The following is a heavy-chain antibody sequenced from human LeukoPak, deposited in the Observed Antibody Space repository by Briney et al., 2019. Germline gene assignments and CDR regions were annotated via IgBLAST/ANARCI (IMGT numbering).Heavy chain of an antibody. CDR3: AKDTTIFGVAPNWFDP. J-gene: IGHJ5*02. Sequence: GGSLRLSCAASGFTFSSYAMSWVRQAPGKGLEWVSAISGSGGSTYYVDSVKGRFTISRDNSKNTLYLQMNSLRAEDTAVYYCAKDTTIFGVAPNWFDPWGQGTLVTVSS. CDR2: ISGSGGST. CDR1: GFTFSSYA. D-gene: IGHD3-3*01. V-gene: IGHV3-23*01.